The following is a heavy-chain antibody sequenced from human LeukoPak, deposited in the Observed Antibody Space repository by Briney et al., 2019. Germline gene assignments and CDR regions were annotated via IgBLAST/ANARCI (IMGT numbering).Heavy chain of an antibody. CDR2: IRYDGSNE. V-gene: IGHV3-30*02. CDR3: AKDFSGWDTSDAFDI. Sequence: GGSLRLSCAASGFTFSSYGMHWVRQAPGKGLEWVSFIRYDGSNEYYADSVRGRFTISRDNSKNTLYLQMNSLRAEDTAVYYCAKDFSGWDTSDAFDIWGQGTMVTVSS. CDR1: GFTFSSYG. D-gene: IGHD6-19*01. J-gene: IGHJ3*02.